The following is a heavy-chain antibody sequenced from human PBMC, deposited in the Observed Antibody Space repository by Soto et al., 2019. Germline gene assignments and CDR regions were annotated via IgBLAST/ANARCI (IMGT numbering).Heavy chain of an antibody. V-gene: IGHV4-34*01. CDR1: GGFVSSGSYY. Sequence: QVQLQQWGAGLLKPSETLSLTCAVYGGFVSSGSYYWSWIRQPPGKGLEWFGEMSHSGGTHFNPSLKGRVTISVDTSKNQFSLKMSSVTAADTALYYCARVERGTATTVVDAFEIWGPGTMVTVSS. J-gene: IGHJ3*02. D-gene: IGHD1-1*01. CDR2: MSHSGGT. CDR3: ARVERGTATTVVDAFEI.